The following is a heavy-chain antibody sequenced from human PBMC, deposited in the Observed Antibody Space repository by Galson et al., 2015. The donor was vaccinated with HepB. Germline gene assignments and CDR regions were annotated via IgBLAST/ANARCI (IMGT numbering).Heavy chain of an antibody. Sequence: SETLSLTCAVYGGSFSGYYWSWIRQPPGKGLEWIGEINHSGSTNYNPSLKSRVTISVDTSKNQFSLKLSSVTAADTAVYYCARVGVGLGWNYACDYWGQGTLVTVSS. CDR2: INHSGST. CDR1: GGSFSGYY. V-gene: IGHV4-34*01. J-gene: IGHJ4*02. CDR3: ARVGVGLGWNYACDY. D-gene: IGHD1-7*01.